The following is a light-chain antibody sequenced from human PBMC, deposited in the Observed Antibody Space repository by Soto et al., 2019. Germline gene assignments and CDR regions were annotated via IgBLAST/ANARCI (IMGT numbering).Light chain of an antibody. V-gene: IGKV3-11*01. CDR1: LSVSVY. Sequence: EVLLTQSQNRLCSSPYEPATLSRRTSLSVSVYLDWYQQKPGQAPRLLISDASNRATGIPARFSGSGSGTDFTLTISSLEPEDFAVYYCHQRQYWPPITFGQGTRLEI. CDR2: DAS. CDR3: HQRQYWPPIT. J-gene: IGKJ5*01.